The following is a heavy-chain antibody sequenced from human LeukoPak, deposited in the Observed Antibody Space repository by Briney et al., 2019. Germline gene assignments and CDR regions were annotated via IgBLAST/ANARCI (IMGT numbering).Heavy chain of an antibody. CDR2: ISAYNGNT. Sequence: ASVKVSCKASGGTFSSYAISWVRQAPGQGLEWMGWISAYNGNTNYAQKLQGRVTMTTDTSTNTAYMELRSLRSDDTAVYYCARDVVSGSYSRTYYYYYYMDVWGKGTTVTVSS. CDR3: ARDVVSGSYSRTYYYYYYMDV. V-gene: IGHV1-18*01. CDR1: GGTFSSYA. J-gene: IGHJ6*03. D-gene: IGHD3-10*01.